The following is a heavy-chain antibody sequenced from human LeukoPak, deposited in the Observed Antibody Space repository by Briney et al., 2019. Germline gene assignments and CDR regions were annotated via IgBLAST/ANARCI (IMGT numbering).Heavy chain of an antibody. V-gene: IGHV4-38-2*02. J-gene: IGHJ4*02. CDR1: GYSISSGYY. CDR2: IYHSGGT. Sequence: SETLSLTCTVSGYSISSGYYWGWIRQPPGKGLEWIGSIYHSGGTYYNPSLKSRVTISVDTSKNQFSLRLTSVTAADTAVYYCASTITVTTDYWGQGSLVTVSS. CDR3: ASTITVTTDY. D-gene: IGHD4-17*01.